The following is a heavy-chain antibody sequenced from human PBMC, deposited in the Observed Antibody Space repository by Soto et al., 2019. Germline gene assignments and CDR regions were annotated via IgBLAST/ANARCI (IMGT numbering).Heavy chain of an antibody. J-gene: IGHJ6*02. Sequence: ASVKVSCKASGYTFTSYAMHWVRQAPGQRLEWMGWINAGNGNTKYSQKFQGWVTMTRDTSISTAYMELSRLRSDDTAVYYCARDRYGDSNYYYYYYGMDVWGQGTTVTVSS. D-gene: IGHD4-17*01. V-gene: IGHV1-3*01. CDR3: ARDRYGDSNYYYYYYGMDV. CDR1: GYTFTSYA. CDR2: INAGNGNT.